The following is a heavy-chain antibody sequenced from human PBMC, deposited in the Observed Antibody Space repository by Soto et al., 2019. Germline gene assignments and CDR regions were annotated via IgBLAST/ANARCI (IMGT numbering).Heavy chain of an antibody. J-gene: IGHJ5*02. Sequence: GGSLRLSCAAAGFTFNAYVMNWVRQAPGKGLEWVSAISGSGDGTYYTDSVKGRFTISRDNSKNTLYLQMNSLRAEDTAVYFCAKAVTLVTTPKSHLSPWGQGTLVTVSS. CDR1: GFTFNAYV. D-gene: IGHD4-17*01. CDR3: AKAVTLVTTPKSHLSP. CDR2: ISGSGDGT. V-gene: IGHV3-23*01.